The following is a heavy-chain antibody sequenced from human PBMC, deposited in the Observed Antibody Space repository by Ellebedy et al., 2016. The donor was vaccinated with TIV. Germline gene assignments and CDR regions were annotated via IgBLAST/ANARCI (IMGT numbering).Heavy chain of an antibody. CDR3: AKDHGSSTSSSYYGMDV. CDR1: GFTFSSYA. V-gene: IGHV3-23*01. CDR2: ISGSGGST. J-gene: IGHJ6*02. D-gene: IGHD2-2*01. Sequence: GESLKISXAASGFTFSSYAMSWVRQAPGKGLEWVSAISGSGGSTYYADSMKGRFTISRDNSKNTLSLQMNSLRAEDTAVYYCAKDHGSSTSSSYYGMDVWGQGTTVTVSS.